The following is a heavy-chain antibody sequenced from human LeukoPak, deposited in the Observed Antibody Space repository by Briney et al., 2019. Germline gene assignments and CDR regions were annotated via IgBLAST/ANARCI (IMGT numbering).Heavy chain of an antibody. CDR2: INHSGST. D-gene: IGHD2-2*01. Sequence: PSETLSLTCAVSGGSFSGYYWSWIRQPPGKGLEWIGVINHSGSTNYNPSLKSRVTISVDTSKNHFSLRLGSVTAADTAVYYCARSPSGGGKDAFDIWGQGTMVTVSS. J-gene: IGHJ3*02. CDR1: GGSFSGYY. CDR3: ARSPSGGGKDAFDI. V-gene: IGHV4-34*01.